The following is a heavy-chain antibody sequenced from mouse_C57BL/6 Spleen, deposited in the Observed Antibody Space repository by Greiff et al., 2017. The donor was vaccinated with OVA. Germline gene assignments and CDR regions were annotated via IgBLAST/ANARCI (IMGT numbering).Heavy chain of an antibody. J-gene: IGHJ3*01. CDR1: GYTFTSYW. Sequence: VQLQQPGAELVRPGSSVKLSCKASGYTFTSYWMHWVKQRPIQGLEWIGNIDPSDSETHYNQKFKDKATLTVDKSSSTAYMQLSSLTSEDSAVYYCARTTVVASGPFAYWGQGTLVTVSA. V-gene: IGHV1-52*01. D-gene: IGHD1-1*01. CDR2: IDPSDSET. CDR3: ARTTVVASGPFAY.